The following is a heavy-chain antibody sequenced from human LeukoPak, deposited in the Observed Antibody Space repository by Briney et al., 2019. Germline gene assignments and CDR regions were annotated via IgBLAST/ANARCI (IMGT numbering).Heavy chain of an antibody. J-gene: IGHJ6*03. D-gene: IGHD3-10*01. CDR3: ARDFRADYYGSGSRTSKNTNYYYYYYMDV. V-gene: IGHV4-59*01. CDR1: GGSISSYY. CDR2: IYYSGST. Sequence: PSETLSLTCTVSGGSISSYYWSWIRQPPGKGLEWIGYIYYSGSTNYNPSLKSRVTISVDTSKNQFSLKLSSVTAADTAVYYCARDFRADYYGSGSRTSKNTNYYYYYYMDVWGKGTTVTVSS.